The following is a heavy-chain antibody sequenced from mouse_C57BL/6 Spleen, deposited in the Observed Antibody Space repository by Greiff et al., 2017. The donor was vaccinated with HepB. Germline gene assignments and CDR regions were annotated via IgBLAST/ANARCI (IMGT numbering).Heavy chain of an antibody. CDR1: GFTFSDYG. CDR2: ISSGSSTI. Sequence: EVKVVESGGGLVKPGGSLKLSCAASGFTFSDYGMHWVRQAPEKGLEWVAYISSGSSTIDYADTVKGRFTISRDNAKNTLFLQMTSLRSEDTAMYYCARPRDYDYDWFAYWGQGTLVTVSA. CDR3: ARPRDYDYDWFAY. V-gene: IGHV5-17*01. D-gene: IGHD2-4*01. J-gene: IGHJ3*01.